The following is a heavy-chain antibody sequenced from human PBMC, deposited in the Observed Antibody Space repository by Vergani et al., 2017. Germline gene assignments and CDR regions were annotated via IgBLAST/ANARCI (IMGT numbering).Heavy chain of an antibody. CDR3: ARSRRGGYSHNDAFDI. V-gene: IGHV5-51*01. D-gene: IGHD3-10*01. CDR1: GYSFTSYW. J-gene: IGHJ3*02. CDR2: IYPGDSDT. Sequence: EVQLAQSGAEVKKPGESLKISCKGSGYSFTSYWIGWVRQMPGKGLEWMGIIYPGDSDTRYSPSFQGQVPISADKSISTAYLQWSSLKASDTAMYYCARSRRGGYSHNDAFDIWGQGTMVTVSS.